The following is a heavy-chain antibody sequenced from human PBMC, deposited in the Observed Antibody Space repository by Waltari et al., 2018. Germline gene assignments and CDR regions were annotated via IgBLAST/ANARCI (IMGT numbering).Heavy chain of an antibody. CDR1: GYPFTAFY. V-gene: IGHV1-2*06. CDR2: INPNSGAS. J-gene: IGHJ5*01. D-gene: IGHD3-9*01. CDR3: ARGASINLSSAFDP. Sequence: QVQLVQSGAEVKKPGASVKVSCKASGYPFTAFYIHWVRQAPGQGLEWMGRINPNSGASNYAVKLQGRISLTRDMSPNIAFLELSRLTSDDTAVYYCARGASINLSSAFDPWGQGTLVTVSS.